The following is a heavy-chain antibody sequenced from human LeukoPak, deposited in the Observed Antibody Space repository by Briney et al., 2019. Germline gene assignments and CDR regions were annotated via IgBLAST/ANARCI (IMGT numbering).Heavy chain of an antibody. CDR3: ARGTYYYDSSGYYPPYWFDP. CDR2: ISTYNGNT. J-gene: IGHJ5*02. Sequence: ASVKVSCTASGYTFTSYGISWVRQAPGQGLEWMGWISTYNGNTNYAQKLQGRVTMTTDKSTRTAYMELRSLRYDDTAVYYCARGTYYYDSSGYYPPYWFDPWGQGTLVTVSS. D-gene: IGHD3-22*01. CDR1: GYTFTSYG. V-gene: IGHV1-18*01.